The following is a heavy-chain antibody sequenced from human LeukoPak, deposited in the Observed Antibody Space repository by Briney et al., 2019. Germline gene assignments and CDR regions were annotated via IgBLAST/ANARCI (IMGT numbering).Heavy chain of an antibody. Sequence: TGGSLRLSCAASGFTFSSYTMNWVRQAPGKGLKWVSSITGTSSTILYADSVMGRFTISRDNSKISLYLQMNSLRAEDTAVYYCARDSNYYSWDWGQGTLVTVSS. CDR2: ITGTSSTI. CDR3: ARDSNYYSWD. CDR1: GFTFSSYT. J-gene: IGHJ4*02. V-gene: IGHV3-21*01. D-gene: IGHD3-10*01.